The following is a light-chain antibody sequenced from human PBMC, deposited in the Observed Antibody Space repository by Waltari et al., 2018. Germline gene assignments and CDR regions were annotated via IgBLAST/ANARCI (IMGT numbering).Light chain of an antibody. CDR2: GAS. Sequence: EIVLTQSPGTLSLSPGERAILSCRASQSVGRTLAWYQQKPGQAPRLLIYGASNRATGIPDRFSGSGSGTDFSLTISRLEPEDSAVYYCQQRRNWPLTFGGGTKVEIK. CDR1: QSVGRT. CDR3: QQRRNWPLT. V-gene: IGKV3-11*01. J-gene: IGKJ4*01.